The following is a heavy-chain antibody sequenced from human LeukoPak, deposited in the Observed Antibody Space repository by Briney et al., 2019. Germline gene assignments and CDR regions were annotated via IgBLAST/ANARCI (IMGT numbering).Heavy chain of an antibody. Sequence: SETLSLTCTVSGGSISINSYNWAWIRQPPGKGLEWIGAIHYRGTTYYNPSLKSRVTISVDTSKNQFSMKLNSLTAADTAVYYCARHPTGYPNWFDPWGQGSLVTVSS. D-gene: IGHD3-9*01. J-gene: IGHJ5*02. CDR1: GGSISINSYN. CDR3: ARHPTGYPNWFDP. CDR2: IHYRGTT. V-gene: IGHV4-39*01.